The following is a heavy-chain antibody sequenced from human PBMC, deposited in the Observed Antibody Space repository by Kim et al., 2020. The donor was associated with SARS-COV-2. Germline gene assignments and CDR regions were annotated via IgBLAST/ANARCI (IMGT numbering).Heavy chain of an antibody. D-gene: IGHD5-18*01. V-gene: IGHV4-39*01. CDR3: ASHTGYSYGPYYFDY. Sequence: APKSRVTISVDTSKNQFSLKLSSVTAADTAVYYCASHTGYSYGPYYFDYWGQGTLVTVSS. J-gene: IGHJ4*02.